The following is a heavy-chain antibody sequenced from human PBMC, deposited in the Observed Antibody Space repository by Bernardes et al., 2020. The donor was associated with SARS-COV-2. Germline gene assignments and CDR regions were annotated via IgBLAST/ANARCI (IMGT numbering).Heavy chain of an antibody. CDR1: GFTFSSYG. CDR3: AKEQLVYFDY. CDR2: ISYDGSNK. D-gene: IGHD6-13*01. V-gene: IGHV3-30*18. J-gene: IGHJ4*02. Sequence: GSLRLSCAASGFTFSSYGMHWVRQAPGKGLEWVAVISYDGSNKYYADSVKGRFTISRDNSKNTLYLQMNSLRAEDTAVYYCAKEQLVYFDYWGQGTLVTVSS.